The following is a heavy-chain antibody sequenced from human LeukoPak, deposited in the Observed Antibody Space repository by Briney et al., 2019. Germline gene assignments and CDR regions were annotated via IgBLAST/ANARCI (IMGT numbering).Heavy chain of an antibody. V-gene: IGHV1-69*04. Sequence: SVKVSCKASGGTFSSYAISWVRQAPGQGLEWMGRIIPILGIANYAQKFQGRVTITADKSTSTAYMELSSLRSEDTAVYYCARTFYDTLDSDAFDFWGQGTMVIVSS. CDR3: ARTFYDTLDSDAFDF. D-gene: IGHD2/OR15-2a*01. CDR1: GGTFSSYA. J-gene: IGHJ3*01. CDR2: IIPILGIA.